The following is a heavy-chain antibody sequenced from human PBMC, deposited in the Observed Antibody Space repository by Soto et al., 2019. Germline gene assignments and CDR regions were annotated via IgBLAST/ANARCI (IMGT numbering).Heavy chain of an antibody. D-gene: IGHD6-19*01. V-gene: IGHV4-61*08. CDR1: DDSFRGAEYY. J-gene: IGHJ4*02. Sequence: SETLSLTCTVSDDSFRGAEYYWRWIRQPLGKGPEWIGYTYYNGDTNYNPALRSRVTMSEDTSKNQFSLRLSSVTAADTAVYFCARGPAYIDGWRTFDLWGRGILVTVSS. CDR3: ARGPAYIDGWRTFDL. CDR2: TYYNGDT.